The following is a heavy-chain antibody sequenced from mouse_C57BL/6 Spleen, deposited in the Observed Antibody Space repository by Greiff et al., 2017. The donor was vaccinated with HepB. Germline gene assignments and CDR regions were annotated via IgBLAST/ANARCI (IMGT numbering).Heavy chain of an antibody. Sequence: VQLQQPGAELVRPGSSVKLSCKASGYTFISYWMHWVKQRPIQGLEWIGNIDPSDSETHYNQKFKDKATLTVDKSSSTAYMQLSSLTSEDSAVYYCARGGLRRRWFAYWGQGTLVTVSA. CDR1: GYTFISYW. D-gene: IGHD2-2*01. J-gene: IGHJ3*01. CDR3: ARGGLRRRWFAY. V-gene: IGHV1-52*01. CDR2: IDPSDSET.